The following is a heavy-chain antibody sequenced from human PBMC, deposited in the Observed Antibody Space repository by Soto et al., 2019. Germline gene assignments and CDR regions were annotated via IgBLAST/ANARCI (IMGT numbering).Heavy chain of an antibody. Sequence: ASVKVSCKAYGYTFTGYYMHWVRQAPGQGLEWMGWINPNSGGTNYAQKFQGRVTMTRDTSISTAYMELSRLRSDDTAVYYCARVSIPNYYYGMDVWGQGTTVTVSS. CDR3: ARVSIPNYYYGMDV. J-gene: IGHJ6*02. CDR2: INPNSGGT. V-gene: IGHV1-2*02. D-gene: IGHD2-21*01. CDR1: GYTFTGYY.